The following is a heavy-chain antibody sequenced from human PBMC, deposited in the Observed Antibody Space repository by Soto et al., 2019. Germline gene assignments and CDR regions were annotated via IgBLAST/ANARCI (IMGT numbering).Heavy chain of an antibody. V-gene: IGHV1-2*04. CDR2: INPNSGGT. CDR3: ARLVAAVSMRRDNWFDP. Sequence: ASVKVSCKASGYTFTGYYMHWVRQAPGQGLEWMGWINPNSGGTNYAQKFQGWVTMTRDTSISTAYMELSRLRSDDTAVYYCARLVAAVSMRRDNWFDPWGQGTLVTVSS. CDR1: GYTFTGYY. J-gene: IGHJ5*02. D-gene: IGHD5-12*01.